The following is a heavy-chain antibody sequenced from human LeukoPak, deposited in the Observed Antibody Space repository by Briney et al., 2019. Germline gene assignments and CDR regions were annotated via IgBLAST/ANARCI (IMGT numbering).Heavy chain of an antibody. Sequence: GGSLRLSCAASGLIFRNFGMHWVRQAPGEGLEWVAFIRRDESDKWYADSVRGRFTVSRDNSKNTVYLQMNSLRPEDTAMYYCTKEEDFDYWGQGTLVTVSS. V-gene: IGHV3-30*02. CDR2: IRRDESDK. CDR3: TKEEDFDY. J-gene: IGHJ4*02. CDR1: GLIFRNFG.